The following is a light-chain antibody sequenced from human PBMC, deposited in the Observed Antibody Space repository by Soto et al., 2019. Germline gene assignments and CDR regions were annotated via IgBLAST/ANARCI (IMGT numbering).Light chain of an antibody. V-gene: IGKV3-15*01. CDR2: GAS. J-gene: IGKJ1*01. Sequence: EIVMTQSPVTLSVSPGERATLSCRASQSVSSNLAWYQQKPGQAPRLLIYGASTRATDIPARISGSGSGTEFTLTISSLQSEDFAVYYCQQYNNWPRTFGQGTKVEIK. CDR3: QQYNNWPRT. CDR1: QSVSSN.